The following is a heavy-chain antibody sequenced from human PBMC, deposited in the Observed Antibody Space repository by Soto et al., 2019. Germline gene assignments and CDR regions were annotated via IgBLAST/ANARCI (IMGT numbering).Heavy chain of an antibody. CDR1: GSTFSRYA. Sequence: PGGSMRLSCAASGSTFSRYAMHWVRQAPGKGLEWVALISYDGSNKYNADSVKGRFTISRDNSKNRLYLQMNSLRAEDTAVYYGAKDKGLSCSGGSCLEFYSYGMDVWGQGTTVTVSS. D-gene: IGHD2-15*01. J-gene: IGHJ6*02. CDR2: ISYDGSNK. CDR3: AKDKGLSCSGGSCLEFYSYGMDV. V-gene: IGHV3-30*18.